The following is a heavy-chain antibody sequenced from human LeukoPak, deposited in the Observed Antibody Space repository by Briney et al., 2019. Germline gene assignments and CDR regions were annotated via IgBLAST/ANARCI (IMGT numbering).Heavy chain of an antibody. CDR1: GGSVSSGSYY. CDR3: ARDGSGWSDYFDY. Sequence: SETLSLTCTVSGGSVSSGSYYWSWIRQPPGKGLEWIGYISYSGSTNYNPSLKSRVTILVDTSKNQFSLKLSSVTAADTAVYYCARDGSGWSDYFDYWGQGTLVTVSS. CDR2: ISYSGST. J-gene: IGHJ4*02. D-gene: IGHD6-19*01. V-gene: IGHV4-61*01.